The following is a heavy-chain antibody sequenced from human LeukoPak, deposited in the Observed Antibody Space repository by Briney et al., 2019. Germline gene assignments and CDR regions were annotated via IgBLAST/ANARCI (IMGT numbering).Heavy chain of an antibody. V-gene: IGHV5-51*01. CDR3: ARHRGFCSSTSCYPDY. CDR1: GYIFTSYW. Sequence: GEPLQISCKGSGYIFTSYWIGWVRPLPGKGLEWMGIIYPGDSDTRYSPSFQGQITISADKSISTAYLQWSSLKASDTAMYYCARHRGFCSSTSCYPDYWGQGTLITVSS. CDR2: IYPGDSDT. D-gene: IGHD2-2*01. J-gene: IGHJ4*02.